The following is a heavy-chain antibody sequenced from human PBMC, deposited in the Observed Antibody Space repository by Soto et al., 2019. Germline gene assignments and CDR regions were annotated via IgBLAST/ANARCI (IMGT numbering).Heavy chain of an antibody. CDR2: IYPGGATT. CDR1: GYAFTAYY. Sequence: QVQLVQSGAEVKKPGASVRLSCKAPGYAFTAYYVHWVRQAPGQGPEWMGVIYPGGATTSYGQKFRVRVTMTRDTSKSKAYIDLISRTSEYTAVYFCARHDTEYPPYHFDYWGQGTLVIVPS. CDR3: ARHDTEYPPYHFDY. V-gene: IGHV1-46*01. D-gene: IGHD2-2*01. J-gene: IGHJ4*02.